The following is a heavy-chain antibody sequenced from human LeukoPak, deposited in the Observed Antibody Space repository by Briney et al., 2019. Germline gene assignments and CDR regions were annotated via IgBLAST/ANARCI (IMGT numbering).Heavy chain of an antibody. CDR2: ISYDGSNK. Sequence: QPGGSLRLSCAASGFTFSSYAMHWVRQAPGKGLEWVAVISYDGSNKYYADSVKGRFTISRDNSKNTLYLQMNGLRAEDTAVYYCARGGSYGDYGRGVDYWGQGTLVTVSS. J-gene: IGHJ4*02. CDR3: ARGGSYGDYGRGVDY. CDR1: GFTFSSYA. D-gene: IGHD4-17*01. V-gene: IGHV3-30-3*01.